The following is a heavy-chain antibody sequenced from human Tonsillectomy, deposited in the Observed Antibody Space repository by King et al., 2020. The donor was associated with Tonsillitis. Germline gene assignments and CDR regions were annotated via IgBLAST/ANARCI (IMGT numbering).Heavy chain of an antibody. D-gene: IGHD1-1*01. Sequence: QLVQSGAEVKKPGASVKVSCRASGYTFTAFGISWVRQAPGQGLEWMGWISGYNGDTEYAQKFQGRVTLTTDTSTSTAYMELRSLRSDDTAVYYCAREYTATLIGPYTYSGMDVWGQGTTVTVSS. J-gene: IGHJ6*02. CDR2: ISGYNGDT. V-gene: IGHV1-18*01. CDR3: AREYTATLIGPYTYSGMDV. CDR1: GYTFTAFG.